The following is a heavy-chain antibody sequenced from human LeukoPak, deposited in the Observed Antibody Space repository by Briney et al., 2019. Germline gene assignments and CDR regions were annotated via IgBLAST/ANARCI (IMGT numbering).Heavy chain of an antibody. CDR3: ARVPEWFGELLEHFDH. J-gene: IGHJ4*02. D-gene: IGHD3-10*01. CDR2: INPNSGGT. V-gene: IGHV1-2*06. Sequence: ASVKVSCKASGYTFTGYYMHWVRQAPGQGLEWMGRINPNSGGTNYAQKFQGRVTMTRDTSISTAYMELSRLRSDDTAVYYCARVPEWFGELLEHFDHWGQGTLVTVSS. CDR1: GYTFTGYY.